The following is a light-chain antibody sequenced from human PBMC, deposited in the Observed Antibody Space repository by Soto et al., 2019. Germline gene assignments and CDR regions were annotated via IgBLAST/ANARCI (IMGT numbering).Light chain of an antibody. CDR3: QQQGRSWIT. CDR1: QSVSSN. Sequence: EIVLTQSPATLSVSPGEGAHLXCRASQSVSSNLAWYQQKPGQAPRLLIYGASTRATGIPARFSGSGSGTEFTLTISSLQSEDFAVYYCQQQGRSWITFGQGARLEI. J-gene: IGKJ5*01. CDR2: GAS. V-gene: IGKV3-15*01.